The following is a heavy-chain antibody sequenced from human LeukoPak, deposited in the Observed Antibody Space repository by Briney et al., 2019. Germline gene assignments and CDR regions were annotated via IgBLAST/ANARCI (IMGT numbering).Heavy chain of an antibody. D-gene: IGHD2-2*01. CDR2: ISAYNGNT. J-gene: IGHJ4*02. CDR3: ARDSFTCSSTSCYQGDY. Sequence: ASVKVSCKASGYTFTSYGISWLRQAPGQGLEWMGWISAYNGNTNYAQKLQGRVTMTTDTSTSTAHMELRSLRSDDTAVYYCARDSFTCSSTSCYQGDYWGQGTLVTVSS. V-gene: IGHV1-18*01. CDR1: GYTFTSYG.